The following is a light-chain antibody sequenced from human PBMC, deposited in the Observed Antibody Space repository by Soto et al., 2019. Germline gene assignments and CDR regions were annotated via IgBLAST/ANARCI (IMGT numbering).Light chain of an antibody. CDR3: QQYDNYPLT. CDR2: DAS. J-gene: IGKJ4*01. Sequence: DIQMTQSPSSLSASVGYRFTITCRASQSVRSWLAWYQQKPGRAPKFLIYDASSLESGVPSRFSGSGSGTEFTLTISNLQPDDFATYYCQQYDNYPLTFGGGTTVDIK. V-gene: IGKV1-5*01. CDR1: QSVRSW.